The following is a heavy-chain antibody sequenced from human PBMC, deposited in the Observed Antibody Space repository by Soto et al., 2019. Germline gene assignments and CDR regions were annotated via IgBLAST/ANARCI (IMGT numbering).Heavy chain of an antibody. D-gene: IGHD3-3*01. CDR3: ARGDGSDFWSESSENYYYYMDV. CDR2: INPNSGGT. Sequence: ASVKVSCKASGYTFTGYYMHWVRQAPGQGLEWMGWINPNSGGTNYAQKFQGWVTMTRDTSISTAYMELSRLRSDDTAVYYCARGDGSDFWSESSENYYYYMDVWGKGTTVTVSS. V-gene: IGHV1-2*04. CDR1: GYTFTGYY. J-gene: IGHJ6*03.